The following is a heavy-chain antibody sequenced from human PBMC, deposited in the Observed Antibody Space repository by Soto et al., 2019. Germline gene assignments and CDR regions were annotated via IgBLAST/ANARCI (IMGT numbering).Heavy chain of an antibody. V-gene: IGHV4-34*01. CDR1: DGSFSDFY. D-gene: IGHD3-10*01. Sequence: QVHLQQWGAGLLKPSETLSLTCAVYDGSFSDFYWSWIRQPPGKGLEWIGEINHSGATNYNPSLKSRVTISVDTSTNQFSLKVSSVTAADTAVYYCARGRPGVRGIRFDSWGQGTLVTVSS. CDR2: INHSGAT. J-gene: IGHJ4*02. CDR3: ARGRPGVRGIRFDS.